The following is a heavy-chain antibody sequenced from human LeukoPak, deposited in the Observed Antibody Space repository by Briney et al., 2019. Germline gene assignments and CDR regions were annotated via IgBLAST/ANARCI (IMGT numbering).Heavy chain of an antibody. J-gene: IGHJ5*02. CDR3: ARLPYYYDSPPPFDP. CDR2: IYYSGST. CDR1: GGSISSYY. V-gene: IGHV4-59*08. D-gene: IGHD3-22*01. Sequence: PSETLSLTCTVSGGSISSYYWSWIRQPPGKGLEWIGYIYYSGSTNYNPSLKSRVTISVDTSKNQFSLKLSSVTAADTAVYYCARLPYYYDSPPPFDPWGQGTLVTVSS.